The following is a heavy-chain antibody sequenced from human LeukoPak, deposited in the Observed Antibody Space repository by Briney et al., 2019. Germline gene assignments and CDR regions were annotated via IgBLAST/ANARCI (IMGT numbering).Heavy chain of an antibody. J-gene: IGHJ4*02. D-gene: IGHD6-13*01. Sequence: ASVKVSCKASGYTFTGDYMHWVRQAPGQGLEWMGWINPNSGGTNSARQFQGRVTMTRDTSISTAYMELSRLRSDDTAVYYCAREAIAAGVNIHPFDYWGQGTLVTVSS. V-gene: IGHV1-2*02. CDR1: GYTFTGDY. CDR3: AREAIAAGVNIHPFDY. CDR2: INPNSGGT.